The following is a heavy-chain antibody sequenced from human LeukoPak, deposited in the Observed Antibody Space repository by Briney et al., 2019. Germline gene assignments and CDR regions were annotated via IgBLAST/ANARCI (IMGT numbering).Heavy chain of an antibody. Sequence: SETLSLTCTVSGGSISSHYWSWIRQPPGKGLEWIGYIYFSGSTNYNPSLKSRVTISIDTSKNQFSLRLSSLTAADTAVYYCARGISYYDSSGIDYWGQGTLVTVSS. CDR2: IYFSGST. V-gene: IGHV4-59*11. CDR3: ARGISYYDSSGIDY. D-gene: IGHD3-22*01. J-gene: IGHJ4*02. CDR1: GGSISSHY.